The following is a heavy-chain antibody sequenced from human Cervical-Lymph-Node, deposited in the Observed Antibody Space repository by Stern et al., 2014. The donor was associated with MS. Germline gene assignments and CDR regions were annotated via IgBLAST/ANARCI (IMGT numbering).Heavy chain of an antibody. D-gene: IGHD5-12*01. Sequence: VQLVESGGGLVQPGGSLRLSCAASGFTFNTYWMSWVRQAPGKGLEWVANIKQDGSEKYYVDSVKGRFTISRDNAKNSLYLQMNSLRAEDTAVYYCARSEYSGYEETFDYWGQGTLVTVSS. CDR3: ARSEYSGYEETFDY. J-gene: IGHJ4*02. V-gene: IGHV3-7*01. CDR1: GFTFNTYW. CDR2: IKQDGSEK.